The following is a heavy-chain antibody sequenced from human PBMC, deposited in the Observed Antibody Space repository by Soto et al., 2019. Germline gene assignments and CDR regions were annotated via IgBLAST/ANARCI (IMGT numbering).Heavy chain of an antibody. CDR2: IKQDGSEK. Sequence: EVQLVESGGGLVQPGGSLRLSCAASGFTFSSYWMSWVRQAPGKGLEWVTNIKQDGSEKYSVDFVKGRFTISRDNAKNSLYLQLKSMRAEDKAVYYCARSPITIFGVVRAFDIWGQGTMVTVSS. V-gene: IGHV3-7*01. CDR3: ARSPITIFGVVRAFDI. CDR1: GFTFSSYW. J-gene: IGHJ3*02. D-gene: IGHD3-3*01.